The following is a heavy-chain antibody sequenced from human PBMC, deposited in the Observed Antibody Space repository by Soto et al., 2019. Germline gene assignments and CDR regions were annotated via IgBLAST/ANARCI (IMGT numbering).Heavy chain of an antibody. Sequence: ASVKVSCKASGYTFTSYGISWVRQAPGQGLEWMGWISAYNGNTNYAQKLQGRVTMTTDTSTSTAYMELRSLRSDDTAVYYCARALELLSTSPADYWGQGTLVTVSS. V-gene: IGHV1-18*01. CDR3: ARALELLSTSPADY. D-gene: IGHD3-10*01. J-gene: IGHJ4*02. CDR1: GYTFTSYG. CDR2: ISAYNGNT.